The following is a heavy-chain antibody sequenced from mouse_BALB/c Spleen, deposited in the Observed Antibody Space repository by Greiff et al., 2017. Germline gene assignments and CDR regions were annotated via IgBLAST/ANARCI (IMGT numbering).Heavy chain of an antibody. CDR2: SRNNANDYTT. CDR1: GFTFSDFY. D-gene: IGHD4-1*01. V-gene: IGHV7-1*02. Sequence: EVKLKDSGGGLVQPGGSLRLSCAPSGFTFSDFYMEWVRQPPGKRLEWIAASRNNANDYTTEYSASVKGRFIVSRDTSQSILYLQMNALRAEDTAIYYCARENWDRGCDYWGQGTTLTVSA. J-gene: IGHJ2*01. CDR3: ARENWDRGCDY.